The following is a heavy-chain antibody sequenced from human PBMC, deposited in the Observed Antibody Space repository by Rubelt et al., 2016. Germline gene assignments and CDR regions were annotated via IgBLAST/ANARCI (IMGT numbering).Heavy chain of an antibody. Sequence: QVQLQESGPGLVKPSETLSLTCTVSGGSISSYYWSWIRQPPGKGLEWIGYIYYSGSTNYNPSLKIRVTISVDTSKNQFSLKRGSGTVAETAVDYCARGGSYYYYYGMDVWGQGTTVTVSS. CDR1: GGSISSYY. CDR3: ARGGSYYYYYGMDV. CDR2: IYYSGST. V-gene: IGHV4-59*01. J-gene: IGHJ6*02. D-gene: IGHD1-26*01.